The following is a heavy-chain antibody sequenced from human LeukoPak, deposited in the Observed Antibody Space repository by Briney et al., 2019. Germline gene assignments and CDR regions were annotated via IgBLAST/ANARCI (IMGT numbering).Heavy chain of an antibody. V-gene: IGHV1-69*13. J-gene: IGHJ6*02. CDR2: ISPIFDTA. CDR3: ARISLGAIWGYYYGMAV. Sequence: ASVKVSCKASGGTFSSYSISWVRQAPGQGLEWMGGISPIFDTADYAQKFQGRVTITADESTSTAYMELSSLRSEDTAVFYCARISLGAIWGYYYGMAVWGQGTTATVSS. CDR1: GGTFSSYS. D-gene: IGHD1-26*01.